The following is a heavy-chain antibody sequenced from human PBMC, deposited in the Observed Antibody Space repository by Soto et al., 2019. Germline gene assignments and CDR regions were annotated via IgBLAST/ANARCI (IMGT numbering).Heavy chain of an antibody. J-gene: IGHJ6*02. CDR1: GFTFSSYA. V-gene: IGHV3-30-3*01. CDR2: ISYDGSNK. CDR3: ARCNIHRRRCQRDGMDV. Sequence: GGSLRLSCAASGFTFSSYAMHWVRQAPGKGLEWVAVISYDGSNKYYADSVKGRFTISRDNSKNTLYLQMNSLRAEDTAVYYCARCNIHRRRCQRDGMDVWGQGTTVTVSS. D-gene: IGHD2-2*01.